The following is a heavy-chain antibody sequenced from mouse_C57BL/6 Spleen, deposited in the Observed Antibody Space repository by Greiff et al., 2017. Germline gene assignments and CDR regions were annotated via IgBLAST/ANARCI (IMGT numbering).Heavy chain of an antibody. CDR1: GYAFSSSW. CDR3: ARRPYYYGLFDY. Sequence: QVQLQQSGPELVKPGASVKISCKASGYAFSSSWMNWVKQRPGKGLEWIGRIYPGDGDTNYNGKFKGKATLTADKSSSTAYMQLSSLTSEDSAVYFCARRPYYYGLFDYWGQGTTLTVSS. CDR2: IYPGDGDT. J-gene: IGHJ2*01. D-gene: IGHD1-1*01. V-gene: IGHV1-82*01.